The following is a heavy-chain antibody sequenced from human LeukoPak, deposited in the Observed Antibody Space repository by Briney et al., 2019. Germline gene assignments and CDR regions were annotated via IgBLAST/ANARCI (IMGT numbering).Heavy chain of an antibody. Sequence: ASVKLSCKASGYTLTGYYMHWVRQAPGQGLEWMGWINPNSGGTNYAQKFQGRVTMTRDTSISTAYMELSRLRSDDTAVYYCARGALNYDGSGSYYDYWGQGTLVTVSS. V-gene: IGHV1-2*02. CDR3: ARGALNYDGSGSYYDY. CDR1: GYTLTGYY. D-gene: IGHD3-10*01. CDR2: INPNSGGT. J-gene: IGHJ4*02.